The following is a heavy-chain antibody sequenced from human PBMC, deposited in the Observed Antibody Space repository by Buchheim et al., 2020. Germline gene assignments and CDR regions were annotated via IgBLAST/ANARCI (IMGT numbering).Heavy chain of an antibody. CDR1: GGSVSSGSYY. Sequence: QVQLQESGPGLVKPSETLSLTCTVSGGSVSSGSYYWSWIRQPPGKGLEWIGYIYYGGTTNYNPSLQSRVTISVDTSRNQFSLKLTSVTAADTAMYYCARDRGDFSIKDVSYYCTDVWGKGTT. V-gene: IGHV4-61*01. D-gene: IGHD3-3*01. CDR2: IYYGGTT. J-gene: IGHJ6*03. CDR3: ARDRGDFSIKDVSYYCTDV.